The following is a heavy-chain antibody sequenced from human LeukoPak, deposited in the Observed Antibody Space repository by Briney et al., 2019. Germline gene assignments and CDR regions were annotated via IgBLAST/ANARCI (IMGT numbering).Heavy chain of an antibody. CDR1: GYSFTSYW. J-gene: IGHJ6*03. CDR2: IYPCDSDT. V-gene: IGHV5-51*01. CDR3: ARVVVPTYYYYYYMEV. Sequence: GESLKISCKGSGYSFTSYWICWVRQMPGKGLEWVGIIYPCDSDTRYSPSLQGQVTISADKSISTSYLQWSSLQASDTAMYYCARVVVPTYYYYYYMEVWGKGTTATVSS. D-gene: IGHD2-2*01.